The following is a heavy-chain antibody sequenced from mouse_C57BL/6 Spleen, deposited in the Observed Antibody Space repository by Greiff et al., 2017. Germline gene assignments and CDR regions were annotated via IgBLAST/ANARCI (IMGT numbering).Heavy chain of an antibody. CDR1: GFTFSDYY. CDR3: ARDSGGSSYYFDY. CDR2: INYDGSST. V-gene: IGHV5-16*01. Sequence: EVQLVESEGGLVQPGSSMKLSCTASGFTFSDYYMAWVRQVPEKGLEWVANINYDGSSTYYLDSLKSRFIISRDNAKNILYLQMSSLKSEDTATYYCARDSGGSSYYFDYWGQGTTLTVSS. J-gene: IGHJ2*01. D-gene: IGHD1-1*01.